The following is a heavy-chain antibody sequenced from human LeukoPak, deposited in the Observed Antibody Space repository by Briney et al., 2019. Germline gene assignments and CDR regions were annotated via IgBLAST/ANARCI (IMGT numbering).Heavy chain of an antibody. CDR1: GFTFSSYA. J-gene: IGHJ4*02. V-gene: IGHV3-23*01. CDR2: LSDSGGTT. D-gene: IGHD3-22*01. CDR3: AKRGVVIRVILVGFHKEAYYFDS. Sequence: GGSLRLSCAASGFTFSSYAMHWVRQAPGKGLEWVAGLSDSGGTTNYADSVKGRFTISRDNPKNTLYLQMNSLRAEDTAVYFCAKRGVVIRVILVGFHKEAYYFDSWGQGALVTVSS.